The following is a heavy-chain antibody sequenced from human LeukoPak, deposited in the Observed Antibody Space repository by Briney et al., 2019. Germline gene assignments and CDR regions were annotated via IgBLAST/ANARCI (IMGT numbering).Heavy chain of an antibody. CDR2: IRDGPHSYMT. CDR3: SRLGAYHGNYYVDV. J-gene: IGHJ6*03. Sequence: GGSLRLSCSGSGFRFSDYYMDWVRQAPGKGLEWVGRIRDGPHSYMTEYAASVKGGFTISRDDSKNSLYLQMNSLQTEDTAVYYCSRLGAYHGNYYVDVWGKGTTVIVSS. V-gene: IGHV3-72*01. D-gene: IGHD1-26*01. CDR1: GFRFSDYY.